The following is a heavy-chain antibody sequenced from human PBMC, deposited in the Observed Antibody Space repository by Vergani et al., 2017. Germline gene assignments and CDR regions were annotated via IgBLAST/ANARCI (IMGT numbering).Heavy chain of an antibody. V-gene: IGHV3-30*01. CDR3: ARADGATTFRHYGMDV. J-gene: IGHJ6*02. CDR1: GFTFSSYA. CDR2: ISYDGSNK. Sequence: VQLVESGGGLVQPGRSLRLSCAASGFTFSSYAMHWVRQAPGKGLEWVAVISYDGSNKYYADSVKGRFTISRDNSKNTLYLQMNSLRAEDTAVYYCARADGATTFRHYGMDVWGQGTTVTVSS. D-gene: IGHD3-16*01.